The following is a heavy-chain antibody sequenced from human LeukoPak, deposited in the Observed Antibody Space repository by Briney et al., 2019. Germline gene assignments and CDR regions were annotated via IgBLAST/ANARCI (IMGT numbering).Heavy chain of an antibody. CDR1: GGSISSSSYY. V-gene: IGHV4-39*01. D-gene: IGHD1-26*01. Sequence: PSETLSLTCTVSGGSISSSSYYWGWLRQPPGTGLDWIGSIYYSGSTYYNPSLKTRFTISVATSKNQFSLKLSSVTAADTAVYYCARQVGAHDYWGQGTLVTVSS. CDR3: ARQVGAHDY. J-gene: IGHJ4*02. CDR2: IYYSGST.